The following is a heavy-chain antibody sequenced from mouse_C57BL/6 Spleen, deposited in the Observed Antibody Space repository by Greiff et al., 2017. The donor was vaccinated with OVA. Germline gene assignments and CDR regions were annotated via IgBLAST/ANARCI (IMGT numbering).Heavy chain of an antibody. J-gene: IGHJ3*01. D-gene: IGHD2-1*01. CDR2: IDPSDSYT. CDR1: GYTFTSYW. CDR3: AEGGNFAY. V-gene: IGHV1-50*01. Sequence: VQLQQPGAELVKPGASVKLSCKASGYTFTSYWMQWVKQRPGQGLEWIGEIDPSDSYTNYNQKLKGKATLTVDTSSSTAYMQLSSLTSEDSAVYYCAEGGNFAYWGQGTLVTVSA.